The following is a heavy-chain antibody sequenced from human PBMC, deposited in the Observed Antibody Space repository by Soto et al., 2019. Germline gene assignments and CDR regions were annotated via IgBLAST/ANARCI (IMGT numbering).Heavy chain of an antibody. D-gene: IGHD2-8*01. J-gene: IGHJ4*02. CDR1: GFTFSSYG. Sequence: QVQLVESGGGVVQPGRSLRLSCAASGFTFSSYGMHWVRQAPGKGLEWVAVIWYDGSNKYYADSVKGRFTISRDNSKNTLYLQMNSLRAEDTAVYYCARGDYVLMMYAMYYFDYWGQGTLVTVSS. V-gene: IGHV3-33*01. CDR3: ARGDYVLMMYAMYYFDY. CDR2: IWYDGSNK.